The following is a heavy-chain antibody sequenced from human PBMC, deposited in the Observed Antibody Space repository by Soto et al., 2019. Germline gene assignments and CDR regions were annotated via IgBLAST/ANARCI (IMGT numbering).Heavy chain of an antibody. D-gene: IGHD4-4*01. CDR2: IYYSGST. CDR3: ATLQYYYGMDV. Sequence: PSETLSLTCTVSGGSISSSSYYWGWIRQPPGKGLEWIGSIYYSGSTYYNPSLKSRVTISVDTSKNQFSLKLSSVTAADTAVYYCATLQYYYGMDVWGQGTTVTVSS. CDR1: GGSISSSSYY. J-gene: IGHJ6*02. V-gene: IGHV4-39*01.